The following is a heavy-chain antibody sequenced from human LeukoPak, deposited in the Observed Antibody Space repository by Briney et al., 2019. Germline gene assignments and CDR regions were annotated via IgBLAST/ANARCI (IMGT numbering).Heavy chain of an antibody. V-gene: IGHV3-21*01. J-gene: IGHJ4*02. D-gene: IGHD3-22*01. Sequence: GGSLRLSCAASGFTFSSYSMNWVRQAPGKGLEWASSISSSSSYIYYADSVKGRFTISRDNAKNSLYLQMNSLRAEDTAVYYCARDPYYYDSSGYHHFDYWGQGTLVTVSS. CDR1: GFTFSSYS. CDR3: ARDPYYYDSSGYHHFDY. CDR2: ISSSSSYI.